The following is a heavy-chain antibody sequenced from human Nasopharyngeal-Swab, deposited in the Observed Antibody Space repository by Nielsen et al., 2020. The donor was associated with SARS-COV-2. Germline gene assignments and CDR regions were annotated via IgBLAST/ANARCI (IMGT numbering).Heavy chain of an antibody. J-gene: IGHJ5*02. CDR2: INHRGST. Sequence: GSLRLSCAVYGGSFSDYYWSWIRQPPGMGLEWIGEINHRGSTNYNPSLKSRVTISIDTSKNQFSLKLSSETAADTAVYYCARMSLNLYDFWSGYHTNWFDPWGQGTLVTVSS. V-gene: IGHV4-34*01. CDR1: GGSFSDYY. D-gene: IGHD3-3*01. CDR3: ARMSLNLYDFWSGYHTNWFDP.